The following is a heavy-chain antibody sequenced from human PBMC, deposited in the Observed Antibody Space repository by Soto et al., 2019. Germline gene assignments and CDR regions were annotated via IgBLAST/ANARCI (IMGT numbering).Heavy chain of an antibody. J-gene: IGHJ4*02. CDR2: ISKDGDKK. CDR1: GFTFSNYS. CDR3: AREWSVANPGY. D-gene: IGHD5-12*01. Sequence: VGSLRLSCAASGFTFSNYSMHWVRQAPGKGLEWVAVISKDGDKKYYADSVKGRFTISRDNSKNTLYLQMNSLRPEDTAVHYCAREWSVANPGYWGQGTQVTVSS. V-gene: IGHV3-30-3*01.